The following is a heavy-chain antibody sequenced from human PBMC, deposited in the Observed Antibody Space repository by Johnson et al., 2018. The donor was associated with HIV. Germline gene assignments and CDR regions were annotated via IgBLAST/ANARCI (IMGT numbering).Heavy chain of an antibody. J-gene: IGHJ3*02. CDR1: GFTFSNYD. Sequence: QVQLVESGGGVVQPGGSLRLSCAASGFTFSNYDMHWIRQAPGKGLEWVAFIHHGGSNKFYADSVKGRFTISRDNAKNTLYLQMSSLRDEDTAVYYCAKESGYRSSWNNAFDIWGQGTMVTVSS. D-gene: IGHD6-13*01. CDR2: IHHGGSNK. CDR3: AKESGYRSSWNNAFDI. V-gene: IGHV3-30*02.